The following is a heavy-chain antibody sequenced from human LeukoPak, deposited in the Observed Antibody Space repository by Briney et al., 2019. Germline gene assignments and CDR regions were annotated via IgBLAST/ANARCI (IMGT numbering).Heavy chain of an antibody. CDR1: GYTFTSYG. CDR3: ARALAVTGRGPRDFDF. Sequence: ASVEVSCKASGYTFTSYGINWVRQAPGQGLELVGWVSAFNGHTFYAQKFQGRITMTTDTSTSTDHMELRSLTSDDTAVYYCARALAVTGRGPRDFDFWGQGTLVTVSS. J-gene: IGHJ4*02. CDR2: VSAFNGHT. V-gene: IGHV1-18*01. D-gene: IGHD6-19*01.